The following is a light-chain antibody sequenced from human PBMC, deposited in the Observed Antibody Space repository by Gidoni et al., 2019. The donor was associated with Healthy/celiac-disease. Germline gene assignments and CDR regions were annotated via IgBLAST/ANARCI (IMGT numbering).Light chain of an antibody. CDR1: QSVSSY. J-gene: IGKJ1*01. CDR3: QQRSNWLSWT. Sequence: EIVLTQSPATLSLSPGERATLSCRASQSVSSYLAWYQQKPGQAPRLLIDDASHRATGIPARFSGSGSGTDFTLTISSLEPEDFAVYYCQQRSNWLSWTFGQGTKVEIK. CDR2: DAS. V-gene: IGKV3-11*01.